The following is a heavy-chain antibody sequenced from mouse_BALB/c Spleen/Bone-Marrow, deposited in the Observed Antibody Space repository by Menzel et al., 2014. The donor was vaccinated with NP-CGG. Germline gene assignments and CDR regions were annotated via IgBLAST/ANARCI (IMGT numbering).Heavy chain of an antibody. CDR1: GFNIKDTY. Sequence: VQLQQSGAELVKPGASVRLSCTASGFNIKDTYMDWVKQRPEQGLEWIGRIDPANGNTKYDPKFQGKATITADTSSNTAYLQLRSLTSEDTAVYYCARYRLGTYFDYWGQGTTLAVSS. J-gene: IGHJ2*01. CDR3: ARYRLGTYFDY. D-gene: IGHD2-14*01. CDR2: IDPANGNT. V-gene: IGHV14-3*02.